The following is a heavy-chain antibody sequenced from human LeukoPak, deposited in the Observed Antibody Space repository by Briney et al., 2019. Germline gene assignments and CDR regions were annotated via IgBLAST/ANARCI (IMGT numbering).Heavy chain of an antibody. J-gene: IGHJ4*02. D-gene: IGHD2-15*01. V-gene: IGHV3-53*01. CDR3: ARWWRGYFDY. CDR1: GFTVSSNY. CDR2: IYSGGST. Sequence: PRGSLRLSCAASGFTVSSNYMSWVRQAPGKGLEWVSVIYSGGSTYYADSVKGRFTISRDNSKNTLYLQMNSLRAEDTAVYYCARWWRGYFDYWGQGTLVTVSS.